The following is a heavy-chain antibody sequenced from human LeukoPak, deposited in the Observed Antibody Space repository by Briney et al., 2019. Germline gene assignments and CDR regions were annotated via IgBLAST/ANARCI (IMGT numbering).Heavy chain of an antibody. D-gene: IGHD3-3*01. V-gene: IGHV3-20*04. Sequence: GGSLRLSCAASGFTFDDYGMSWVRQAPGKGLELVSGIDWNGGSTGYADSVKGRFTISRDNAKNSLYLQMNSLRAEDTAVYYCGKGYYDFWSGYYSYYYMDVWGKGTTVTVSS. CDR2: IDWNGGST. CDR3: GKGYYDFWSGYYSYYYMDV. J-gene: IGHJ6*03. CDR1: GFTFDDYG.